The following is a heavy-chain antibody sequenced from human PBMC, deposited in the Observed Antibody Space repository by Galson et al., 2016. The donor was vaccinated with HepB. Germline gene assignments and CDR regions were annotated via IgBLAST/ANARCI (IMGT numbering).Heavy chain of an antibody. Sequence: SLRLSCAASGYAFRDYSINWVRQAPGKGLEWVSYIQSNSKVIKYADSVKGRFTISRDNSKNTLYLQMNSLRAEDTAVYYCARDSPGAMVVIEGASDIWGQGTTVTVSS. CDR1: GYAFRDYS. CDR2: IQSNSKVI. CDR3: ARDSPGAMVVIEGASDI. J-gene: IGHJ3*02. V-gene: IGHV3-48*01. D-gene: IGHD5-18*01.